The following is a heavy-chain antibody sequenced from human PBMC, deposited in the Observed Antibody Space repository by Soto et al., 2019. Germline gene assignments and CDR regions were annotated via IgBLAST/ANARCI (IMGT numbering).Heavy chain of an antibody. CDR2: ISSSSYI. CDR1: GFTFSSYS. CDR3: ARDLGVNWFDP. D-gene: IGHD1-26*01. V-gene: IGHV3-21*01. J-gene: IGHJ5*02. Sequence: LRLSCAASGFTFSSYSMNWVRQAPGKGLEWVSSISSSSYIYYADSVKGRFTISRDNAKNSLYLQMNSLRAEDTAVYYCARDLGVNWFDPWGQGTLVTVSS.